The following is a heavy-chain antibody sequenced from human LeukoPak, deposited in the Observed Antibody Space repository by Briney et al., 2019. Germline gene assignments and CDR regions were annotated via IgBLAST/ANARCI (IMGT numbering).Heavy chain of an antibody. Sequence: GASVKVSCKASGYTFTGYYMHWVRQAPGQGLEWMGRINPDSGGTNYAQKFQGRVTMTRDTSISTAYMELSSLRSEDTAVYYCARLGYDGSGSSWGQGTLVTVSS. CDR2: INPDSGGT. CDR1: GYTFTGYY. J-gene: IGHJ4*02. D-gene: IGHD3-10*01. CDR3: ARLGYDGSGSS. V-gene: IGHV1-2*06.